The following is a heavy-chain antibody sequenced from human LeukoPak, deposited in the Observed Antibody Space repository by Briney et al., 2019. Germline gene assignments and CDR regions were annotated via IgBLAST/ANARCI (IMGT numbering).Heavy chain of an antibody. J-gene: IGHJ4*02. D-gene: IGHD6-19*01. Sequence: ASVKVSCKVSGYTLTELSMHWVRQAPGQGLEWMGWINPNSGGTNYAQKFQGRVTMTRDTSISTAYMELSRLRSDDTAVYYCARRRTQIAVAGEFDYWGQGTLVTVSS. CDR2: INPNSGGT. CDR1: GYTLTELS. V-gene: IGHV1-2*02. CDR3: ARRRTQIAVAGEFDY.